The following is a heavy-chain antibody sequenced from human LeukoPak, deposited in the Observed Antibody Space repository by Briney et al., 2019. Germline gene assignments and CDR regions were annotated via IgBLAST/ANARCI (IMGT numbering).Heavy chain of an antibody. CDR2: IYSGGST. D-gene: IGHD5-18*01. V-gene: IGHV3-66*01. Sequence: GGSLRLSCAASGFTVSSNYMSWVRQAPGKGLEWVSVIYSGGSTYYADSVKGRFTISRDNSKNTLYLQMNSLRAEDTAVYYCAPEPRGYSSNHWGQGTLVTVSS. J-gene: IGHJ4*02. CDR1: GFTVSSNY. CDR3: APEPRGYSSNH.